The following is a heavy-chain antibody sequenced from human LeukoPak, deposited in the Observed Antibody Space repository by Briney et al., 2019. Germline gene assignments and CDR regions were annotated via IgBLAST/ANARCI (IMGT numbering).Heavy chain of an antibody. Sequence: SETLSLTCSVSGASISRSGYYWDWVRQSPGGGLEWLGYIHYNGGTYYKPSLESRVTILMDRANNRFSLRLTSVTAADTATYFCARGPQILSHYDEVTSSYNPPLDAWGQGIRVTVSS. CDR1: GASISRSGYY. CDR2: IHYNGGT. D-gene: IGHD3-3*01. CDR3: ARGPQILSHYDEVTSSYNPPLDA. J-gene: IGHJ5*02. V-gene: IGHV4-30-2*06.